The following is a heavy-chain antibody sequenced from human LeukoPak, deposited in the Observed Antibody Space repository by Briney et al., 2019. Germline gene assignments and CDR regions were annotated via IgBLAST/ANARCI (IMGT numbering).Heavy chain of an antibody. Sequence: SETLSLTCTVSGGSISSYYWSWIRQPPGKGLEWIGRIYTSGSTNYNPSLKSRVTISVDTSKNQFSLKLSSVTAADTAVYYCARDRPAYYYDSSGYPWGQGTLVTVSS. CDR2: IYTSGST. CDR1: GGSISSYY. D-gene: IGHD3-22*01. CDR3: ARDRPAYYYDSSGYP. V-gene: IGHV4-4*08. J-gene: IGHJ5*02.